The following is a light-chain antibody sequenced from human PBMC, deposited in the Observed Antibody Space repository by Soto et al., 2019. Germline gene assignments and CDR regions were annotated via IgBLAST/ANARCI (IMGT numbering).Light chain of an antibody. V-gene: IGKV1-27*01. Sequence: DIQMTQSPSSLSASVGDRVTITCRASQGISNYLAWYQQKPGKPPKLLIYDASTLQSRVPSRFSGSGSGTEFTLTISSLQPEDVATYYFQNYDSVPVIVGPGPKVDI. CDR3: QNYDSVPVI. CDR1: QGISNY. J-gene: IGKJ3*01. CDR2: DAS.